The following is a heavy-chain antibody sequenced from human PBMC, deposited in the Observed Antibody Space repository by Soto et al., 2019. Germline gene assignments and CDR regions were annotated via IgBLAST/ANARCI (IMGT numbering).Heavy chain of an antibody. CDR2: IYYSGST. CDR3: ARERRDPLGDNWFDP. CDR1: GGSISSSSYY. D-gene: IGHD3-10*01. Sequence: QLQLQESGPGLVKPSETLSLTCTVSGGSISSSSYYWGWIRQPPGKGLEWIGSIYYSGSTYYNPSLKSRVTISVDTSKNQFSLKLSSVTAADTAVYYCARERRDPLGDNWFDPWGQGTLVTVSS. V-gene: IGHV4-39*01. J-gene: IGHJ5*02.